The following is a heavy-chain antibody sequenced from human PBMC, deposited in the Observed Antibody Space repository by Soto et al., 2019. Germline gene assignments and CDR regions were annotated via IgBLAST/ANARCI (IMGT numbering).Heavy chain of an antibody. J-gene: IGHJ6*03. Sequence: GGSLRLSCAASGFTFSGSAMHWVRQASGKGLEWVGRIRSKANSYATAYAASVKGRFTISRDDSKNTAYLQMNSLKTEDTAVYYCTRHSPDILTGYNHIYYYYYYMDVWGKGTTVTVSS. CDR3: TRHSPDILTGYNHIYYYYYYMDV. V-gene: IGHV3-73*01. CDR2: IRSKANSYAT. D-gene: IGHD3-9*01. CDR1: GFTFSGSA.